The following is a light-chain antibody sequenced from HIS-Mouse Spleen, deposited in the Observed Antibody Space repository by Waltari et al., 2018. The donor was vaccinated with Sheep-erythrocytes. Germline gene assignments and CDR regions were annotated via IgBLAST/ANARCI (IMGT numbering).Light chain of an antibody. CDR3: CSYAGSSTPWV. V-gene: IGLV2-23*01. CDR1: SSDVGCYHL. Sequence: QSALTQPASVSGSPGQSITISCTGTSSDVGCYHLVSWYQQHPGKAPKLMIYEGSKRPSGLSNRFSGSKSGNTASLTISGLQAEDEADYYCCSYAGSSTPWVFGGGTKLTVL. CDR2: EGS. J-gene: IGLJ3*02.